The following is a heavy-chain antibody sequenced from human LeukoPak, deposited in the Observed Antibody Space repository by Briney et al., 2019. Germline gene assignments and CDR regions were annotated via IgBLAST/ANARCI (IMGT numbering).Heavy chain of an antibody. Sequence: SETLSLTCTVSGGSVSSYYWSWIRQPPGKGLEWIGYIYYSGSTNYNPSLKSRVTISVDTSKNQFSLKLSSVTAADTAVYYCARVYGSSWLYYFDYWGQGTLVTVSS. CDR1: GGSVSSYY. J-gene: IGHJ4*02. D-gene: IGHD6-13*01. CDR2: IYYSGST. V-gene: IGHV4-59*08. CDR3: ARVYGSSWLYYFDY.